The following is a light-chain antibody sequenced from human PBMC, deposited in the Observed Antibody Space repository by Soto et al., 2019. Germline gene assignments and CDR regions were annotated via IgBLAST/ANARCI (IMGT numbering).Light chain of an antibody. CDR3: QQLKNYQGT. CDR2: DVS. V-gene: IGKV1D-13*01. CDR1: QGISRT. Sequence: GDRVAITCRASQGISRTLAWYQQKPGEPPKLLIYDVSTLETGVPSRFSGGGSGTDFTLTINSLQAEDFGTYYCQQLKNYQGTFGQGTRLET. J-gene: IGKJ5*01.